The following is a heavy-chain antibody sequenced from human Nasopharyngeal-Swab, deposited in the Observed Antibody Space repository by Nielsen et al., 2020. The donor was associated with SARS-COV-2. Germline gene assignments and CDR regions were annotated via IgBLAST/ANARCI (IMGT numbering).Heavy chain of an antibody. V-gene: IGHV1-8*01. CDR2: MNPNSGNT. CDR3: ARAERGRIVVVITSFYYYYMDV. D-gene: IGHD3-22*01. CDR1: GYTFTSYD. J-gene: IGHJ6*03. Sequence: ASVKVSWKASGYTFTSYDINWVRQATGQGLEWMGWMNPNSGNTGYAQKFQGRVTMTRNTSISTAYMELSSLRSEDTAVYYCARAERGRIVVVITSFYYYYMDVWGKGTTVTVSS.